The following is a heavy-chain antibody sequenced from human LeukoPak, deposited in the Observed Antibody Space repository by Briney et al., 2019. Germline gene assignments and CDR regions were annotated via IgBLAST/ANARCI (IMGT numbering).Heavy chain of an antibody. V-gene: IGHV3-7*01. CDR3: ARLKVAVTKFDY. Sequence: GGSLRLSYAGSGFIFSRYWMAWVRQAPGKGLEWVASINQDVSRIHYVDSVKGRFTISRDNAKNSLFLQMNSLRVEDTAVYYCARLKVAVTKFDYWGQGTLVTVSS. D-gene: IGHD2-8*01. CDR2: INQDVSRI. J-gene: IGHJ4*02. CDR1: GFIFSRYW.